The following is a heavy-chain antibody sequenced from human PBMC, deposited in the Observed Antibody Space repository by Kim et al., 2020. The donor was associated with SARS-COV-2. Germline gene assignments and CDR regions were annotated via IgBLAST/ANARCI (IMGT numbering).Heavy chain of an antibody. CDR3: AKVNWDDETNY. CDR2: IDNGGGT. J-gene: IGHJ4*02. Sequence: GGSLRLSCAASGFTLTTFASSWVRQAPGKGLEWVSAIDNGGGTFYAESVKGRFTISRDTSKNTLYLHINSLRAEDTATYYCAKVNWDDETNYWGQGSLV. V-gene: IGHV3-23*01. CDR1: GFTLTTFA. D-gene: IGHD1-1*01.